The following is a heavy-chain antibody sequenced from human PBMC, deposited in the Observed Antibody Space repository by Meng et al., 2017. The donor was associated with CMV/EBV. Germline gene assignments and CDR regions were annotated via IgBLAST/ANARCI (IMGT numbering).Heavy chain of an antibody. Sequence: GGSLRLSCAASGFTFSSYSMNWVRQAPGKGLEWVSSISSSSSYIYYADSVKGRFTISRDNAKNSLYLQMNSLRAEDTAVYYCAREGEAYCCGDCSSWGQGTLVTVSS. D-gene: IGHD2-21*01. V-gene: IGHV3-21*01. CDR3: AREGEAYCCGDCSS. CDR1: GFTFSSYS. CDR2: ISSSSSYI. J-gene: IGHJ4*02.